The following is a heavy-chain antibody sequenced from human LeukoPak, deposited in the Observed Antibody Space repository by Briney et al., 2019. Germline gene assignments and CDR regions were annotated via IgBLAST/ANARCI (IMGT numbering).Heavy chain of an antibody. Sequence: GGSLRLSCAASGFTFSSNGMHWVRQAPGKGLEWVAFIRNDGSNKYYADSVKGRFSISRDNSKNTLYPQMNSLRVEDTAVYYCAKRDDYSSGWPFDYWGQGTLVTVSS. CDR1: GFTFSSNG. D-gene: IGHD6-19*01. V-gene: IGHV3-30*02. J-gene: IGHJ4*02. CDR2: IRNDGSNK. CDR3: AKRDDYSSGWPFDY.